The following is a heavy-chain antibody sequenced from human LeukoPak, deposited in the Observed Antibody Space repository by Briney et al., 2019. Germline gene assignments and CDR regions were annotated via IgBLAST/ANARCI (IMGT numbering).Heavy chain of an antibody. Sequence: PSETLSLTCTVSGGSISSSSYYWGWIRQPPGKGLEWIGEINHSGSTNYNPSLKSRVTISVDTSKNQFSLKLSSVTAADTAVYYCARGLSDVYWGQGTLVTVSP. J-gene: IGHJ4*02. V-gene: IGHV4-39*07. CDR1: GGSISSSSYY. CDR2: INHSGST. CDR3: ARGLSDVY.